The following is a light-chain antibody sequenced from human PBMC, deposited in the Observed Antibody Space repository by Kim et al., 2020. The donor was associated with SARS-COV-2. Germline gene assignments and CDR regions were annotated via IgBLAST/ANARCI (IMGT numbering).Light chain of an antibody. CDR1: SNDVGGYNY. Sequence: QSALTQPRSVSGSPGQSVTISCTGTSNDVGGYNYVSWYQQHPGKAPKLMIYDVSNRPSGVPDRFSGSKSGNTASLTISGLQPEDEADYYCCSYAGSYTVFGGGTQLTFL. CDR3: CSYAGSYTV. CDR2: DVS. V-gene: IGLV2-11*01. J-gene: IGLJ2*01.